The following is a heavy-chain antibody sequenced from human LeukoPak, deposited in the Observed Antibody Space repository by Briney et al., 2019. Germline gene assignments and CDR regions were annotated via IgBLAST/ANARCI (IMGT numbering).Heavy chain of an antibody. CDR3: ARGVGRVYCSGGSCPFDY. CDR2: INPDSGGT. V-gene: IGHV1-2*02. CDR1: GYXFTDYY. Sequence: ASVKVSCKASGYXFTDYYMHWVRQAPGQGLEWMGWINPDSGGTHYAPKFQGRVTMPRDTSISTAYMDVSSLTSDDTAVYYCARGVGRVYCSGGSCPFDYWGQGTLVTVSS. J-gene: IGHJ4*02. D-gene: IGHD2-15*01.